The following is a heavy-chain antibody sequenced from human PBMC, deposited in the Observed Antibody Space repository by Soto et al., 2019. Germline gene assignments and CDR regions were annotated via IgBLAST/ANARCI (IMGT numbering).Heavy chain of an antibody. CDR2: IYHSGST. CDR1: GYSISSGYY. V-gene: IGHV4-38-2*02. CDR3: ARDLYNHYSSGPVDY. D-gene: IGHD6-19*01. Sequence: PSETLSLTCAVSGYSISSGYYWGWIRQPPGKGLEWIGSIYHSGSTYYNPSLKSRVTISVDTSKNQFSLKLSSVTAADTAVYYCARDLYNHYSSGPVDYWGQGTLVTVSS. J-gene: IGHJ4*02.